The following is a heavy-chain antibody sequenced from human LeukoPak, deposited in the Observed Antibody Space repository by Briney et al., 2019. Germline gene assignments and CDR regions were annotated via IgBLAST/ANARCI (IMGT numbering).Heavy chain of an antibody. D-gene: IGHD3-10*01. Sequence: PSETLSLTCTDHGGSISSYYWSWIRQPAGAALEWIGRIYTSGTITYNPSLKSRVTMSVDTSKNKFSLTLSSVTAADTAVYYCARDSGTTGEVKFDPWGQGTLVTVSS. J-gene: IGHJ5*02. CDR3: ARDSGTTGEVKFDP. V-gene: IGHV4-4*07. CDR2: IYTSGTI. CDR1: GGSISSYY.